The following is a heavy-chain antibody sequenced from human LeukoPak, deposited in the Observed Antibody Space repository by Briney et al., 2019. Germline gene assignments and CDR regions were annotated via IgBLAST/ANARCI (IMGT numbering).Heavy chain of an antibody. Sequence: SVKVSCKASGGTFSSYAISWVQQAPGQGLEWMGGIIPIFGTANYAQKFQGRVTITADESTSTAYMELSSLRSEDTAVYYCARTYSSGFDWFDPWGQGTLVTVSS. CDR1: GGTFSSYA. D-gene: IGHD6-19*01. V-gene: IGHV1-69*13. CDR2: IIPIFGTA. J-gene: IGHJ5*02. CDR3: ARTYSSGFDWFDP.